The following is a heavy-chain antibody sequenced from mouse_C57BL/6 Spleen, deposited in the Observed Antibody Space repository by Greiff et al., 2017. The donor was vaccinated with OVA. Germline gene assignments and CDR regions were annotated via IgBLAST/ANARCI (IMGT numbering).Heavy chain of an antibody. CDR2: IYPGSGNT. J-gene: IGHJ4*01. CDR1: GYTFTDYY. CDR3: ARDGYCAMGY. V-gene: IGHV1-76*01. Sequence: QVQLQQSGAELVRPGASVKLSCKASGYTFTDYYINWVKQRPGQGLEWIARIYPGSGNTYYNEKFKGKATLTAEKSSSTAYMQLSSLTSEDSAVYFCARDGYCAMGYWGQGTSVTVSS. D-gene: IGHD2-3*01.